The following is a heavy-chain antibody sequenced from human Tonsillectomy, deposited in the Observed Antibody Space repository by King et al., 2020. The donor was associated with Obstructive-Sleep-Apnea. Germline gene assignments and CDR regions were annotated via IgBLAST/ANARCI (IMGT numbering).Heavy chain of an antibody. CDR3: ARAPDYGDYGDAFDI. CDR2: IYYSGST. CDR1: GGSISSYY. Sequence: QLQESGPGLVKPSETLSLTCTVSGGSISSYYWSWIRQPPGKGLEWIGYIYYSGSTNYNPSLKSRVTISVDTSKNQFSLKLSSVTAADQAVYYWARAPDYGDYGDAFDIWGQGTMVTVSS. D-gene: IGHD4-17*01. V-gene: IGHV4-59*01. J-gene: IGHJ3*02.